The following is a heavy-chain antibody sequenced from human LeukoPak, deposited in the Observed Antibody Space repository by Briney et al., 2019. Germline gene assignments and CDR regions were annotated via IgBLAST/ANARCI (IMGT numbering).Heavy chain of an antibody. CDR3: ARDPPYGDYPNWFDP. V-gene: IGHV4-4*07. CDR1: GGSISSYY. D-gene: IGHD4-17*01. J-gene: IGHJ5*02. CDR2: IYTSGST. Sequence: SETLSLTCTVSGGSISSYYWSWIRQPAGKGLEWIGRIYTSGSTNYNPSLKSRVTISVDTSKNQFSLKLSSVTAADTAVYYCARDPPYGDYPNWFDPWGQGTLVTVSS.